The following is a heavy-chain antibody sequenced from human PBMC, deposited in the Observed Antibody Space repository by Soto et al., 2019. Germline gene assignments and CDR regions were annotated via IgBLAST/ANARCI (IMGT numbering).Heavy chain of an antibody. V-gene: IGHV1-2*04. Sequence: GASVKVSCKASGYTFTGYYMHWVRQAPGQGLEWMGWINPNSGGTNYAQKFQGWVTMTRDTSISTAYMELSRLRSDDTAVYYCARDRADFWSGYYTEYAFDIWGQGTMVTVS. CDR3: ARDRADFWSGYYTEYAFDI. D-gene: IGHD3-3*01. J-gene: IGHJ3*02. CDR2: INPNSGGT. CDR1: GYTFTGYY.